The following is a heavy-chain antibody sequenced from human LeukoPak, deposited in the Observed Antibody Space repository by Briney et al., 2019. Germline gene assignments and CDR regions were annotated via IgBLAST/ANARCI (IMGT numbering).Heavy chain of an antibody. D-gene: IGHD5-18*01. Sequence: PSETLSLTCTVSGGSISSSSYYWGWIRQPPGKGLEWIGSIYYSGSTYYNPSLKSRVTISVDTSKNQFSLKLSSVTAADTAVYYCARTPHLRNTAYDYWGQGTLVTVSS. CDR1: GGSISSSSYY. CDR3: ARTPHLRNTAYDY. J-gene: IGHJ4*02. CDR2: IYYSGST. V-gene: IGHV4-39*01.